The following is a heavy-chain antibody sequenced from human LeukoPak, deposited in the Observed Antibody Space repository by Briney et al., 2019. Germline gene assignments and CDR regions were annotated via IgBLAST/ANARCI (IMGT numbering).Heavy chain of an antibody. CDR2: IKQDGSEK. J-gene: IGHJ4*02. CDR3: AKNWGSLDY. D-gene: IGHD7-27*01. V-gene: IGHV3-7*01. Sequence: GGSLRLSCAASGFTFSSYGMHWVRRAPGKGLEWVANIKQDGSEKYYVDSVKGRFTISRDNAKNSLYLQMNSLRAEDTAVYYCAKNWGSLDYWGQGTLVTVSS. CDR1: GFTFSSYG.